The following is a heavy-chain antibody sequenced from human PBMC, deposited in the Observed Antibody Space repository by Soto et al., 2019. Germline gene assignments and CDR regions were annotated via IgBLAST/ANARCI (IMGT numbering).Heavy chain of an antibody. CDR2: INSDGSRT. J-gene: IGHJ4*02. CDR1: GFTFSSYW. V-gene: IGHV3-74*01. D-gene: IGHD3-22*01. CDR3: ARGDGDYYDGNGYLGRH. Sequence: EVPLVESGGGIVQPGGSLRLSCAASGFTFSSYWMHWVRQAPGKGLVWVSRINSDGSRTSYADSAKGRFTISRDNAKNTVYLQMNSLRAEDTAVYYCARGDGDYYDGNGYLGRHWSQGTLVTVSS.